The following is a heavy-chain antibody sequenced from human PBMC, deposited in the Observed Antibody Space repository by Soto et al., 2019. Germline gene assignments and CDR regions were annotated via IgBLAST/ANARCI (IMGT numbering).Heavy chain of an antibody. CDR3: ARDLKPSLRYFDWSSYGMDV. CDR1: GFTFSSYG. J-gene: IGHJ6*02. D-gene: IGHD3-9*01. V-gene: IGHV3-33*01. CDR2: IWYDGSNK. Sequence: GGSLRLSCAASGFTFSSYGMHWVRQAPGKGLEWVAVIWYDGSNKYYADSVKGRFTISRDNSKNTLYLQMNSLRAEDTAVYYCARDLKPSLRYFDWSSYGMDVWGQGTTVTVSS.